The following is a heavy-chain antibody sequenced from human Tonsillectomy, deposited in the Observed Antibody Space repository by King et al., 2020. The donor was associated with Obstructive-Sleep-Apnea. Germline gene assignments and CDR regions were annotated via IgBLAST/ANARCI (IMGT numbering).Heavy chain of an antibody. J-gene: IGHJ4*02. CDR3: AKRVIAAAGMREFDY. V-gene: IGHV3-23*04. Sequence: VQLVESGGGLVQPGGSLRLSCAASGFTFSSYAMSWVRQAPGKGLEWVSRISVSGGSTYYAVSVEGRFTISRDNSKNTLYLQMNSLRAEDTAVYYCAKRVIAAAGMREFDYWGQGTLVTVSS. CDR2: ISVSGGST. D-gene: IGHD6-13*01. CDR1: GFTFSSYA.